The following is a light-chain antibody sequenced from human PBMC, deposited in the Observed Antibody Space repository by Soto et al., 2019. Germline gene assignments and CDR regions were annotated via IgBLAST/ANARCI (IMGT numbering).Light chain of an antibody. V-gene: IGLV4-69*01. CDR3: QTWGSGIVV. CDR2: LDSDGSH. Sequence: QSVLTQSPSASASVGASVKRTCTLSSGHNNYAIAWHQQQSEKGPRYLMKLDSDGSHSKGDGIPDRFSGSSSGAERYLTISSLQSEDEADYYCQTWGSGIVVFGGGTKLTVL. CDR1: SGHNNYA. J-gene: IGLJ2*01.